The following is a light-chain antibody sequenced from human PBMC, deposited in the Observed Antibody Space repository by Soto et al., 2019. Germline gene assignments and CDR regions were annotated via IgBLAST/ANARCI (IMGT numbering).Light chain of an antibody. CDR3: QQSYGTPLT. CDR2: AAS. J-gene: IGKJ4*01. Sequence: EMEMTQSPSSLSVFVGDRVTITCRASQSISIYLNWYQHKPGKVPKLLIYAASSLQSGVPTRFSGSGSGTDFTLTINSLQPEDFATYYCQQSYGTPLTFGGGTKIEIK. V-gene: IGKV1-39*01. CDR1: QSISIY.